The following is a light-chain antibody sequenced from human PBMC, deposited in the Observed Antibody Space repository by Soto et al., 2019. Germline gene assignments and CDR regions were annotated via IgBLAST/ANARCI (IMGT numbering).Light chain of an antibody. CDR1: QSISSY. V-gene: IGKV1-39*01. CDR2: AAS. J-gene: IGKJ5*01. Sequence: DIHMTQSPSSLSASVGYRVTITCRASQSISSYLNWYHQKTGKAPKPLIYAASSLPSGVPSRFSGSGYGTDFNLTISSLQPEDFATYYCQQSYSTPITFGQGTRLEIK. CDR3: QQSYSTPIT.